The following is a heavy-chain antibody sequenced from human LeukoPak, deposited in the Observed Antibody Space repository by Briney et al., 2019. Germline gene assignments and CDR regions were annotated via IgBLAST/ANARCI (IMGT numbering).Heavy chain of an antibody. CDR3: ARGYDFWSGYYTPHYYYYYMDV. D-gene: IGHD3-3*01. V-gene: IGHV4-59*01. CDR1: GGSISSYY. Sequence: SETLSLTCTVSGGSISSYYWSWIRQPPGKGLEWIGYIYYSGSTNYNPSLKSRVPISVDTSKNQFSLKLSSVTAADTAVYYCARGYDFWSGYYTPHYYYYYMDVWGKGTTVTVSS. CDR2: IYYSGST. J-gene: IGHJ6*03.